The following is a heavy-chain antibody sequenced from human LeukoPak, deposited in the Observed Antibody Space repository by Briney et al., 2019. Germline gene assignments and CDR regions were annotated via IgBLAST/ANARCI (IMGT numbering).Heavy chain of an antibody. V-gene: IGHV1-2*02. CDR3: ARIELLWFGELLRTPALYGMDV. J-gene: IGHJ6*02. Sequence: XTVSXXAXXYXFTXYYMHWVRQAPGQGLEWMGWINPNSGGTNYAQKFQGRVTMTRDTSISTAYMELSRLRSDDTAVYYCARIELLWFGELLRTPALYGMDVWGQGTTVTVSS. CDR1: XYXFTXYY. D-gene: IGHD3-10*01. CDR2: INPNSGGT.